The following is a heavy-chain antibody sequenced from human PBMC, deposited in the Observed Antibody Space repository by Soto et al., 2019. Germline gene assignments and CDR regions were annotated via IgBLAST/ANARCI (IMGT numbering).Heavy chain of an antibody. J-gene: IGHJ3*01. CDR3: VRGDYHDTSGPFSDAFDV. V-gene: IGHV3-48*04. CDR2: ISSSSSTI. D-gene: IGHD3-22*01. Sequence: GGSLRLSCAASGFTFSSYSMNWVRQAPGKGLEWVSYISSSSSTIYYADSVKGRFTISRDNARKLMYLQMNSLRLEDTALYYFVRGDYHDTSGPFSDAFDVWGPGTMVTVSS. CDR1: GFTFSSYS.